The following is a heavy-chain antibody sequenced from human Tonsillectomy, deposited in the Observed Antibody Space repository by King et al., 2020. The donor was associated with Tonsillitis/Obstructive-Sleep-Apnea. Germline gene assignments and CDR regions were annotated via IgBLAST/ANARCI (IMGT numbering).Heavy chain of an antibody. V-gene: IGHV3-23*04. J-gene: IGHJ4*02. CDR3: AKARSSTTTSCYKY. CDR1: GFTFSNYA. Sequence: VQLVESGGGLIQPGGSLRLSCAASGFTFSNYAMNWVRQAPGKGLEWVSVISGSGDRTYYADSVKSRFTISRDNSKNTLYVQMNSLRADDTAVYYCAKARSSTTTSCYKYWGQGTLVTVSS. CDR2: ISGSGDRT. D-gene: IGHD2-2*02.